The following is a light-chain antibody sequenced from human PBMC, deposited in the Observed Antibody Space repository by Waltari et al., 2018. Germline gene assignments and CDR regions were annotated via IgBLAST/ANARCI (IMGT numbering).Light chain of an antibody. Sequence: QSALTQPASVSGTPGQSITISCSGTTSDVGGYDLGSWSQQHPGEAPKRLICEVFKRPPDTSSRFSGAKSGSTASLTISGLQPEDEADYYCCSYAGRGTYVFGSGTKVTVL. CDR3: CSYAGRGTYV. J-gene: IGLJ1*01. CDR1: TSDVGGYDL. V-gene: IGLV2-23*02. CDR2: EVF.